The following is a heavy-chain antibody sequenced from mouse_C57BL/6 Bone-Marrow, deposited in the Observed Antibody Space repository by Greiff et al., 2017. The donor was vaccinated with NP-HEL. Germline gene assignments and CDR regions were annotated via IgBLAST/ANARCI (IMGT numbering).Heavy chain of an antibody. CDR1: GYTFTSYW. CDR2: IDPNSGGT. V-gene: IGHV1-72*01. J-gene: IGHJ3*01. Sequence: QVQLQQPGAELVKPGASVKLSCKASGYTFTSYWMHWVKQRPGRGLEWIGRIDPNSGGTKYNEKFKSKATLTVDKPSSTAYMQLSSRTSEDSAAYYCAREVGDDGSSPAWFADWGQGTLVTVSA. CDR3: AREVGDDGSSPAWFAD. D-gene: IGHD1-1*01.